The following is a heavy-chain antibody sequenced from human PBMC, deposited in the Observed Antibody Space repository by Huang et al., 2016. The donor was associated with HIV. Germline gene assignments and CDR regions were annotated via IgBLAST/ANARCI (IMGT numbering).Heavy chain of an antibody. CDR1: GFTVTTSH. D-gene: IGHD3-22*01. Sequence: EVQLVETGGGLIQPGGSLRLSCAASGFTVTTSHISWVRQAPGKVLEWISLIYSGGNTYYADSVTDRFTISIDNSKNTGYLQMNNLRAEDTAVYYCAGGDYDSSGYYQGYLYYMDVWGKGTTVTVSS. J-gene: IGHJ6*03. V-gene: IGHV3-53*02. CDR2: IYSGGNT. CDR3: AGGDYDSSGYYQGYLYYMDV.